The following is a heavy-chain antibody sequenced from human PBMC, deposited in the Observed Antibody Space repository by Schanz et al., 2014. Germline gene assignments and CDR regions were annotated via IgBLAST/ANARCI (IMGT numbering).Heavy chain of an antibody. Sequence: IQPGGSLRXXCVASXFTVSSXYMSWVRXXXXKGLEWVSVIYSDGRTYYGDSVKGRFTISRDTSKNTLXLQMSSLRAEDTXXXXXAKDRRDNYGSGTFYXXHWGQGTLXXVSS. CDR1: XFTVSSXY. D-gene: IGHD3-10*01. J-gene: IGHJ4*02. CDR3: AKDRRDNYGSGTFYXXH. CDR2: IYSDGRT. V-gene: IGHV3-53*05.